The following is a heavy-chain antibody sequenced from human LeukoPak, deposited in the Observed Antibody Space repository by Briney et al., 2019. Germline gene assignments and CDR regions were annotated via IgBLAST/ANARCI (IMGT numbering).Heavy chain of an antibody. CDR3: ARDAARIAAAGTGYFQH. J-gene: IGHJ1*01. D-gene: IGHD6-13*01. V-gene: IGHV3-48*04. CDR1: GFTFSSYS. Sequence: GGSLRLSCAASGFTFSSYSMNWVRQAPGKGLEWVSYISSSSSTIYYADSVKGRFTISRDNAKNSLYLQMNSLRAEDTAVYYCARDAARIAAAGTGYFQHWGQGTLVTVSS. CDR2: ISSSSSTI.